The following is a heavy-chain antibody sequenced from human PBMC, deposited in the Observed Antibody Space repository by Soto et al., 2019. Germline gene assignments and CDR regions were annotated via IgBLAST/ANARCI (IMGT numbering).Heavy chain of an antibody. D-gene: IGHD3-10*01. V-gene: IGHV4-38-2*01. CDR2: IYHSGST. CDR1: GYSISSGYY. Sequence: PSETLSLTGSVSGYSISSGYYSGWIRQPPGKGLEWIGSIYHSGSTYKNPSLKSRVTISVDTSKNQFSLKLSSVTAADTAVYYCARVGGYGMDVWGQGTTVTVSS. J-gene: IGHJ6*02. CDR3: ARVGGYGMDV.